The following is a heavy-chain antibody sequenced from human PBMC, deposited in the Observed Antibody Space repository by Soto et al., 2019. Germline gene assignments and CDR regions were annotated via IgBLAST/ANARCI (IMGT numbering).Heavy chain of an antibody. V-gene: IGHV2-5*02. J-gene: IGHJ4*02. Sequence: QITLKESGPTLVKPTQTLSLTCTFSGFSLSTSGVGVGWIRQPPGKALEWLALIYWDDDKRYSPSLKSRLTITKDTSKNQVVLTMTNMDPVDTATYYCAHREGQRLVYYFDYWGQGTLVTVSS. CDR3: AHREGQRLVYYFDY. D-gene: IGHD6-25*01. CDR2: IYWDDDK. CDR1: GFSLSTSGVG.